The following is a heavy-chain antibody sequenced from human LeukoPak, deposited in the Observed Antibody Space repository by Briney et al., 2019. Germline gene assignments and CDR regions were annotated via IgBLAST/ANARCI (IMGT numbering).Heavy chain of an antibody. D-gene: IGHD3-10*01. J-gene: IGHJ5*02. CDR2: INHSGST. CDR1: GGSFRGYY. V-gene: IGHV4-34*01. CDR3: ARREYYYCSGSPVRFDP. Sequence: SETLSLTCAVYGGSFRGYYWSWIRQPPGKGLEWIGEINHSGSTNYNPSLKSRVTISVDTSKNQFSLKLSSVTAADTAVYYCARREYYYCSGSPVRFDPWGQGTLVTVSS.